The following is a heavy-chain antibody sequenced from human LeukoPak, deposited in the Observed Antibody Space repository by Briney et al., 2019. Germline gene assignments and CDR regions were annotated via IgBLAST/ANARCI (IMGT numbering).Heavy chain of an antibody. Sequence: SETLSLTCTVSGGSISSSSYYWGWLRQPPGKGLGWVASIYYSGKNYYNPSLRSRVTIFVDTSKKQFSPKLSSVTAADTAVYYCVRGPNDYYDSSGYYYGLDYWGQGTLVTVSS. V-gene: IGHV4-39*07. CDR2: IYYSGKN. CDR3: VRGPNDYYDSSGYYYGLDY. J-gene: IGHJ4*02. CDR1: GGSISSSSYY. D-gene: IGHD3-22*01.